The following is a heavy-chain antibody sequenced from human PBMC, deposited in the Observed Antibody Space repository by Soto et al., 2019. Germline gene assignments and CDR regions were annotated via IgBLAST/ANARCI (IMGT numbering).Heavy chain of an antibody. CDR3: ARGVAPMVYAIRGAWFDP. J-gene: IGHJ5*02. V-gene: IGHV4-31*03. Sequence: SETLSLTCTVSGGSISSGGYYWSWVRQHPGKGLEWIGYIYYSGSTYYNPSLKSRVTISVDTSKNQFSLKLSSVTAADTAVYYCARGVAPMVYAIRGAWFDPWGQGTLVTVSS. D-gene: IGHD2-8*01. CDR2: IYYSGST. CDR1: GGSISSGGYY.